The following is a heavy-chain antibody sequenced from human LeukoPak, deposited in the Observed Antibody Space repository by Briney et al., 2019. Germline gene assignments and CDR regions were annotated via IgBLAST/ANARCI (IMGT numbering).Heavy chain of an antibody. D-gene: IGHD3-22*01. CDR1: GGSISSDDYY. J-gene: IGHJ3*02. Sequence: SQTLSLTCTVSGGSISSDDYYWIRIRQHPGKGLEWIGYIHYSGSNYYNPSLKSRVTISVNTSKNQFSLKLSTVTAADTAVYYCARGAVNAFDIWGQGTMVTVAA. CDR3: ARGAVNAFDI. V-gene: IGHV4-31*03. CDR2: IHYSGSN.